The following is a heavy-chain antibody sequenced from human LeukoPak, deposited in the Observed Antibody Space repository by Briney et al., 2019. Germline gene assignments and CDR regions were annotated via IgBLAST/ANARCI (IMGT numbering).Heavy chain of an antibody. CDR2: IKQDGSEK. D-gene: IGHD3-3*01. CDR3: ASEARSLEWLSQ. CDR1: GFTFSNYW. V-gene: IGHV3-7*01. J-gene: IGHJ4*02. Sequence: GGSLRLSCAASGFTFSNYWMSWVRQAPGKGLEWVANIKQDGSEKNYVDSVKGLFTISRDNAKNSLYLQMNSLRAEDTAVYYCASEARSLEWLSQGGQGALVTVSS.